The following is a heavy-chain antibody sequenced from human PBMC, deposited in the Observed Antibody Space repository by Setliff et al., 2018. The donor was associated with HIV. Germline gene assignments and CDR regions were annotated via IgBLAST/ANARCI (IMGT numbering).Heavy chain of an antibody. CDR1: GFSLSTYGVG. CDR2: IYWDDNK. CDR3: AHTEDREYYFDY. D-gene: IGHD2-15*01. V-gene: IGHV2-5*02. Sequence: PTLVNPTQTLTLTCTFSGFSLSTYGVGMGWIRQPPGKALEWLSVIYWDDNKRYSPSLKSRLTISKDTSKNQVVLTMTNMDPVDTATYYCAHTEDREYYFDYWGQGTLVTVSS. J-gene: IGHJ4*02.